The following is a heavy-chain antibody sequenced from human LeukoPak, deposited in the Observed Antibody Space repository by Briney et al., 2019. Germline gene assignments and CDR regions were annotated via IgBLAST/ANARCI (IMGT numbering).Heavy chain of an antibody. CDR3: AKDGPRRDGYNDH. V-gene: IGHV3-30*02. CDR1: GFTFSTYA. J-gene: IGHJ4*02. Sequence: GGSLRLSCAASGFTFSTYAMHWVRQAPGKGLEWVAFIRYDGGNKYYADSVKGRFTISGDNSKNTLYLQMNSLRPEDTAVYYCAKDGPRRDGYNDHWGQGTLVTVSS. D-gene: IGHD5-24*01. CDR2: IRYDGGNK.